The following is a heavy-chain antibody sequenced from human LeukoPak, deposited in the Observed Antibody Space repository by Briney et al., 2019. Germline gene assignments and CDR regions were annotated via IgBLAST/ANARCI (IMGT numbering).Heavy chain of an antibody. Sequence: PGRSLRLSCTASGFTFGDYAMSWFRQAPGKGLEGVGFIRSKAYGGTTEYAASVKGRFTISRDDSKSIAYLQMNSLKTEDTAVYYCTRWYSSGWYEGYFQHWGQGTLVTVSS. J-gene: IGHJ1*01. D-gene: IGHD6-19*01. CDR3: TRWYSSGWYEGYFQH. CDR1: GFTFGDYA. V-gene: IGHV3-49*03. CDR2: IRSKAYGGTT.